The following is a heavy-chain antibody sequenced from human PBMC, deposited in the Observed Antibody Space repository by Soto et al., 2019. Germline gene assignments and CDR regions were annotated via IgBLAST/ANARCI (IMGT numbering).Heavy chain of an antibody. CDR1: GFSFSSYS. J-gene: IGHJ5*02. CDR3: ARDYCSSTSCYYP. V-gene: IGHV3-21*01. Sequence: EVQLVESGGGLVKPGGSLRLSCAASGFSFSSYSMNWVRQAPGKGLEWVASISSSRSYIYYADSVKGRFTIARDNAKNSLYLQMNSLRAEDTAVYYWARDYCSSTSCYYPWGQGALVTVSS. CDR2: ISSSRSYI. D-gene: IGHD2-2*01.